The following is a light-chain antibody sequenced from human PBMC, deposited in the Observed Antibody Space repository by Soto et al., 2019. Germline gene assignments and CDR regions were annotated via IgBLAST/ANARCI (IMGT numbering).Light chain of an antibody. CDR1: QGISNY. V-gene: IGKV1-27*01. J-gene: IGKJ1*01. CDR2: AAS. Sequence: DIQMTQSPSSLSASVGDRVTTTCRASQGISNYLAWYQQKPGKVPKLLIYAASTLQSGVPSRFSGSGSGTDFTLIITSLQPEDVATYYCQKYDGVPWTFGQGTKVEIK. CDR3: QKYDGVPWT.